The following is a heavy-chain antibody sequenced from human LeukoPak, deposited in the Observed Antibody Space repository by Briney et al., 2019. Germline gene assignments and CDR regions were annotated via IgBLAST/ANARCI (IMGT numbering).Heavy chain of an antibody. CDR1: GFTFSSYS. Sequence: GGSLRLSCAASGFTFSSYSMNWVRQAPGKGLEWVSSISSSSSYTYYADSVKGRFTISRDNAKNSLYLQMNSLRAEDTAVYYCAGVRVTLSGLTNAFDIWGQGTMVTVSS. V-gene: IGHV3-21*01. CDR3: AGVRVTLSGLTNAFDI. D-gene: IGHD6-25*01. J-gene: IGHJ3*02. CDR2: ISSSSSYT.